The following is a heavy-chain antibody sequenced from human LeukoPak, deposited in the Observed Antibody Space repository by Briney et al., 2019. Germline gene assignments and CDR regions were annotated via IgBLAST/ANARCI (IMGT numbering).Heavy chain of an antibody. Sequence: PGGSLRLSCAASGFTFSTYNMNWVRQAPGKGLEWISDINNSSNERYYADSVKGRFTISRDNGKNSLYLQMNSLRAEDTAVYYCARGLLGVGELSLYRPADYWGQGTLVTVSS. D-gene: IGHD3-16*02. CDR1: GFTFSTYN. CDR3: ARGLLGVGELSLYRPADY. V-gene: IGHV3-48*01. J-gene: IGHJ4*02. CDR2: INNSSNER.